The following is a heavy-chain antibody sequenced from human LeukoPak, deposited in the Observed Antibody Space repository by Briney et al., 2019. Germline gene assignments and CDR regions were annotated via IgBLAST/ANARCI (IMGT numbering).Heavy chain of an antibody. J-gene: IGHJ4*02. CDR3: ARTDSSGDLSSDS. D-gene: IGHD3-22*01. Sequence: PGGSLRLSCAASGFTFSFYNMNWVRQAPGKGLEWLSYISGSSATVHYADSVKGRFTVSRDNAKNSLDLQMNSLRAEDTAVYYCARTDSSGDLSSDSWGQGTLVTVAS. CDR1: GFTFSFYN. V-gene: IGHV3-48*01. CDR2: ISGSSATV.